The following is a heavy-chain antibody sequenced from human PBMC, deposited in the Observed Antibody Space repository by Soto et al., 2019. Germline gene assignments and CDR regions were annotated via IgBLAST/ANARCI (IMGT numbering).Heavy chain of an antibody. CDR2: IDPSDSYT. CDR3: ALHHQQWRYAFDI. CDR1: GYSFTSYW. V-gene: IGHV5-10-1*01. J-gene: IGHJ3*02. D-gene: IGHD6-19*01. Sequence: EVQLVQSGAEVKKPGESLRISCKGSGYSFTSYWISWLRQMPGKGLEWMGRIDPSDSYTNYSPSFQGHVTISADKSISTAYLQWSSLKASDTAMYYCALHHQQWRYAFDIWGQGTMVTVSS.